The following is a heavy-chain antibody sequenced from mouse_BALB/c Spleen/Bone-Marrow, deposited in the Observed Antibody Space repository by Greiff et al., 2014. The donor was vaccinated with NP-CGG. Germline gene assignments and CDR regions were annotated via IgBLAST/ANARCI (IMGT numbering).Heavy chain of an antibody. Sequence: VQLVESGPELVRPGVSVKISCKGSGYTFTDYAMHWVKQSHAKSLEWIGVISTCSGNTNYNQKFKGKATMTVDKSSSTAYMELARLTSEDSAIYYCARYDGYYGAMDYWGQGTSVTVSS. CDR2: ISTCSGNT. CDR3: ARYDGYYGAMDY. V-gene: IGHV1-67*01. CDR1: GYTFTDYA. J-gene: IGHJ4*01. D-gene: IGHD2-3*01.